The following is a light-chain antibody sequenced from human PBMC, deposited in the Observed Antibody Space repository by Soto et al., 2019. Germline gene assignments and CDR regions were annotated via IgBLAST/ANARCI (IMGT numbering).Light chain of an antibody. J-gene: IGKJ1*01. CDR1: QSVSSN. Sequence: EIVMTQSPATLSVSPGERATLSCRASQSVSSNLAWYQQKPGQAPRLLIYGASTRATGIPARFSGSGSGTEFTLTISSLKYEDFAVYYCQHYNNWPQFGQGTKVDIK. CDR3: QHYNNWPQ. CDR2: GAS. V-gene: IGKV3-15*01.